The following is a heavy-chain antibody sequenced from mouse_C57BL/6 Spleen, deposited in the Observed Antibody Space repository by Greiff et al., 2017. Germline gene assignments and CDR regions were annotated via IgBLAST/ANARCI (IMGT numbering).Heavy chain of an antibody. D-gene: IGHD1-1*02. CDR3: AWWGIDFPKYGALDQ. V-gene: IGHV1-82*01. Sequence: QVHVKQPGPELVKPGASVKISCKASGYAFSSSWMNWVKQRPGKGLEWIGRIYPGDGGTNYNEKFKGKATLTVDQSSSTAYMQLSSLTSEDSAVXVFAWWGIDFPKYGALDQWGQGNLVT. CDR1: GYAFSSSW. J-gene: IGHJ4*01. CDR2: IYPGDGGT.